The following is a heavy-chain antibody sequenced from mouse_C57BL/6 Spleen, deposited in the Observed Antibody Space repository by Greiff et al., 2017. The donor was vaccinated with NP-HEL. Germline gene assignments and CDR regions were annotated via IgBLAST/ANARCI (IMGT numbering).Heavy chain of an antibody. V-gene: IGHV5-4*01. CDR2: ISDGGSYT. Sequence: EVQLVESGGGLVKPGGSLKLSCAASGFTFSSYAMSWVRQTPEKRLEWVATISDGGSYTYYPDNVKGRFTISRDNAKNNLYLQMSHLKSEDTAMYYCARDGVYDGYPNYFDYWGQGTTLTVSS. CDR1: GFTFSSYA. CDR3: ARDGVYDGYPNYFDY. D-gene: IGHD2-3*01. J-gene: IGHJ2*01.